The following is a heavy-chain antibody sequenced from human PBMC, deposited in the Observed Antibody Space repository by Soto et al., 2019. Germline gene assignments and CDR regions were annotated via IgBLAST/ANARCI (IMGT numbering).Heavy chain of an antibody. CDR1: GDSISSGSAY. D-gene: IGHD3-3*01. V-gene: IGHV4-61*05. Sequence: PSETLSLTCTVSGDSISSGSAYWGWVRQPPGKGLEWIGEIYHSGSTNYNPSLKSRVTISVDKSKNQFSLKLSSVTAADTAVYYCARAPMRDFWSGYYDYYYYYGMDVWGQGTTVTVSS. CDR2: IYHSGST. J-gene: IGHJ6*02. CDR3: ARAPMRDFWSGYYDYYYYYGMDV.